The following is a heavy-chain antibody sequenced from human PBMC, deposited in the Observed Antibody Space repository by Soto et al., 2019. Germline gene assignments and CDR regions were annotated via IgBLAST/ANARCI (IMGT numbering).Heavy chain of an antibody. CDR2: ISAHNGNT. Sequence: QVHLVQSGAEVKKPGASVKVSCKASGYTFTSYGITWVRQAPGQGLEWMGWISAHNGNTDYAQKLQGRVIVTRDTPTSTASMELRSLISDDTAVYHCARGRYGDHWGQGALVTVAP. CDR1: GYTFTSYG. CDR3: ARGRYGDH. J-gene: IGHJ4*02. V-gene: IGHV1-18*01. D-gene: IGHD1-1*01.